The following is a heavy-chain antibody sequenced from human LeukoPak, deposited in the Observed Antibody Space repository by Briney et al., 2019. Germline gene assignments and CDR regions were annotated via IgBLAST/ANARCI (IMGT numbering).Heavy chain of an antibody. Sequence: GGSLRLSCAACGFTFSSYAMHWVRQAPGKGLEWVAVISYDGSNKYYADSVKGRFTISRDNSKNTLYLQMNSLRAEDTAVYYCARGTTQIAAAGTSEYYFGYWGQGTLVTVSS. CDR1: GFTFSSYA. V-gene: IGHV3-30*04. CDR3: ARGTTQIAAAGTSEYYFGY. CDR2: ISYDGSNK. J-gene: IGHJ4*02. D-gene: IGHD6-13*01.